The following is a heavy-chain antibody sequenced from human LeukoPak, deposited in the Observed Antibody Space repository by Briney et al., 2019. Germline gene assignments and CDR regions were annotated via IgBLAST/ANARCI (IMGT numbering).Heavy chain of an antibody. V-gene: IGHV3-23*01. CDR3: ARVHGRGLLWFGELLSHGDYFDY. Sequence: GGSLRLSCAASGFTLSSYGMSWVRQAPGKGLEWVSTISGSGGRTYYADSVKGRFTISRDNAKNSLYLQMNSLRAEDTAVYYCARVHGRGLLWFGELLSHGDYFDYWGQGTLVTVSS. CDR2: ISGSGGRT. J-gene: IGHJ4*02. CDR1: GFTLSSYG. D-gene: IGHD3-10*01.